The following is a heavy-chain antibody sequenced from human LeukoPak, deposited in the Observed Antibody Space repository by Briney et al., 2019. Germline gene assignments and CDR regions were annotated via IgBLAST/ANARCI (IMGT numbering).Heavy chain of an antibody. V-gene: IGHV4-4*07. Sequence: SETLSLTCTVSGGSINSYYWIWLRQPAGKGLEWIGRIYTSGSTNYNPSLKSRVTMSVDTSNNQFPLNLNSVTAADTAVYYCARQIIAAGKNYYGMDLWGQGTTVTVSS. CDR2: IYTSGST. CDR1: GGSINSYY. CDR3: ARQIIAAGKNYYGMDL. J-gene: IGHJ6*02. D-gene: IGHD6-13*01.